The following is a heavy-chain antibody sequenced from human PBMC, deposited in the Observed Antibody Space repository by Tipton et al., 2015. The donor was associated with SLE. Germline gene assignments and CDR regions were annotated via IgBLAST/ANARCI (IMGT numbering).Heavy chain of an antibody. Sequence: TLSLTCTVSGGSVSSGSYYWAWIRQPPGKGPERIGTIYYSGSTYYYPSLKSRITISVDTSKNQFSLEVRSVTAADTAIYYCARGSSNFDSWGQGTLVTVSS. CDR2: IYYSGST. V-gene: IGHV4-39*07. D-gene: IGHD2-2*01. J-gene: IGHJ4*02. CDR3: ARGSSNFDS. CDR1: GGSVSSGSYY.